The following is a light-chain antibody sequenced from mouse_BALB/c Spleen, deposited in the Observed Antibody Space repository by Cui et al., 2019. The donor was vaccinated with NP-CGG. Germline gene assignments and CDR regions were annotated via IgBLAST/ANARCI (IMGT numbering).Light chain of an antibody. CDR2: GTN. V-gene: IGLV1*01. J-gene: IGLJ1*01. CDR1: IGAVTTSNY. CDR3: VLWYSNHWV. Sequence: QAVVPQDFPLTTSPGETVTLTCRSSIGAVTTSNYANWVQEKPDHLFTGLIGGTNNRAPGVPARFSGSLIGDKAALTITGAQTEDEAIYFCVLWYSNHWVFGGGTKLTVL.